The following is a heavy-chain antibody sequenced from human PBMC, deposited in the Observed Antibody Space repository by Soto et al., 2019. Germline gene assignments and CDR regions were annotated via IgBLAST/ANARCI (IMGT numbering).Heavy chain of an antibody. J-gene: IGHJ5*02. V-gene: IGHV4-31*02. CDR3: ARSQDVVCSGGTCYSSGGLWLGP. D-gene: IGHD2-15*01. CDR2: IYYNGNT. CDR1: GGSVDNGAYH. Sequence: SETLSLTCSVSGGSVDNGAYHWSWVRQHPGRGLEWIGYIYYNGNTFYNPSLKSRVVISLDRSKNQFSLNLSSVTAADTAVYYCARSQDVVCSGGTCYSSGGLWLGPWGQGSLVTVSS.